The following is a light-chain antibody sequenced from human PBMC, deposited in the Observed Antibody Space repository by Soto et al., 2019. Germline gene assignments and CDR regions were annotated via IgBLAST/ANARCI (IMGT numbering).Light chain of an antibody. V-gene: IGKV3-20*01. CDR3: QQYGSSPRT. J-gene: IGKJ1*01. CDR2: GAS. CDR1: QSVSSSY. Sequence: EIVLTQSPGTLSLSPGERATLSCRASQSVSSSYLAWYQQKPGQAHRLLIYGASSRATGIPDRFSGSGSGTDFNLTISRLEPEDFAVYYSQQYGSSPRTFCQGTKVEIK.